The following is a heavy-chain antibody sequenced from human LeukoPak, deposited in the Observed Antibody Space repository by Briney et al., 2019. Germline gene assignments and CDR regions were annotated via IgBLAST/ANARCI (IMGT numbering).Heavy chain of an antibody. CDR1: GFTFSDYY. D-gene: IGHD3-22*01. Sequence: GGSLRLACAASGFTFSDYYMSWIRQAPGKGLEWVSYISSSGSTIYYADSVKGRFTISRDNAKNSLYLQMNSLRAEDTAVYYCAKARTWRYYDSSGYPIWGQGTMVTVSS. CDR2: ISSSGSTI. V-gene: IGHV3-11*04. J-gene: IGHJ3*02. CDR3: AKARTWRYYDSSGYPI.